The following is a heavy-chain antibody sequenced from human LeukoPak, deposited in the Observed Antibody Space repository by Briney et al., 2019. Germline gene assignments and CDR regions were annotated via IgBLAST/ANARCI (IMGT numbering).Heavy chain of an antibody. Sequence: SETLSLTCTVSGDSIRSGGHFWSWIRQHPEKGLEWIGYIYYSGTTKYKPSLKSRVTISVDTSTNQFSLKLTSVTAADTAVYYCAREIITEGDCFDPWGQGILVTVSS. CDR1: GDSIRSGGHF. D-gene: IGHD3-10*01. J-gene: IGHJ5*02. CDR3: AREIITEGDCFDP. V-gene: IGHV4-31*03. CDR2: IYYSGTT.